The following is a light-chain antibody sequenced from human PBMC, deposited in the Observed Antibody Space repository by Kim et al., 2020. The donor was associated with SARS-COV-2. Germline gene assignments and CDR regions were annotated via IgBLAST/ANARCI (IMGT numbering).Light chain of an antibody. CDR2: QHN. CDR1: KLGDKY. Sequence: SYELTQPPSVSVSPGQTASITCSGDKLGDKYACWYQQKPGQSPVLVIYQHNKRPSGIPERFSGSNSGNTATLTISGTQAMDEADYYCQAWDSSTVVLGGGNKLTVL. CDR3: QAWDSSTVV. V-gene: IGLV3-1*01. J-gene: IGLJ2*01.